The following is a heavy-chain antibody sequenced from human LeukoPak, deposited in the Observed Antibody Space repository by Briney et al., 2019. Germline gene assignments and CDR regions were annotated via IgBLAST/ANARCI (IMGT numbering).Heavy chain of an antibody. CDR3: AIHIVVVPAAKKKNWFDP. Sequence: SETLSLTCAVYGGSFSGYYWSWIRQPPGKGLEWIGEINHSGSTNYNPSLKSRVTISVDTSKNQFSLKLSSVTAADTAVYYRAIHIVVVPAAKKKNWFDPWGQGTLVTVSS. J-gene: IGHJ5*02. CDR1: GGSFSGYY. CDR2: INHSGST. D-gene: IGHD2-2*01. V-gene: IGHV4-34*01.